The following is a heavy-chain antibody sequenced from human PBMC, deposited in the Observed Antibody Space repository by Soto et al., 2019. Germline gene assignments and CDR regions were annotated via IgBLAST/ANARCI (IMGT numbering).Heavy chain of an antibody. CDR2: FYSGGST. CDR3: ARDPGVPFKSGYDA. J-gene: IGHJ4*02. CDR1: GLTVSQNY. D-gene: IGHD5-12*01. V-gene: IGHV3-66*01. Sequence: DVQLVESGGGLVQPGGPLRLFCAASGLTVSQNYMSWFRQAPGKGLEWISVFYSGGSTYYADSVKGRFTIARDNTKNTVYLQMTGLRAEDTGLYYGARDPGVPFKSGYDAWGPGTLVMVSS.